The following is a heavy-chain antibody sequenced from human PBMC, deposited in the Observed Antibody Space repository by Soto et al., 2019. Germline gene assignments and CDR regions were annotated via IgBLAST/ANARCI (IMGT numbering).Heavy chain of an antibody. J-gene: IGHJ4*02. Sequence: QVQLVQSGAEVKKPGSSVKVSCKASGGTFSSYAISWVRQAPGQGLEWMGGIIPIFGTANYAQTFQGRVTITADESTSPAYMELSSLRSEDTAVYYCSRGADWSETNLIDYWGQGTLVTVSS. CDR3: SRGADWSETNLIDY. D-gene: IGHD1-1*01. V-gene: IGHV1-69*01. CDR2: IIPIFGTA. CDR1: GGTFSSYA.